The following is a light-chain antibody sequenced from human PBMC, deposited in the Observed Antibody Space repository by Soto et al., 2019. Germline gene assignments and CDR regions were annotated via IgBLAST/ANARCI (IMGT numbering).Light chain of an antibody. Sequence: ESVLTQSPGTVSLSPGERATLSCRASQSVITYLAWYQQKPGQAPRLLIYGASSRATGIPDRFSGSGSGTDFTLTISRLEPEDVAVYYCQQYGSTPLTFGGGTKVDIK. CDR1: QSVITY. J-gene: IGKJ4*01. V-gene: IGKV3-20*01. CDR2: GAS. CDR3: QQYGSTPLT.